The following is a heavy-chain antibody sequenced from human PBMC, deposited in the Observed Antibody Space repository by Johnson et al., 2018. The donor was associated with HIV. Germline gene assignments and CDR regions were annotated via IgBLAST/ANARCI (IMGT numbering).Heavy chain of an antibody. CDR3: ARGGSDVFDI. D-gene: IGHD3-16*01. CDR1: GFTFSSYA. J-gene: IGHJ3*02. Sequence: VQLVESGGALVQPGGSLRLSCAASGFTFSSYAMSWVRQAPGKGLEWVSAISGSGGSTYYADSVKGRFTISRDNAKNSLYLQMNSLRADDTAVYYCARGGSDVFDIWGQGTMVTVSS. CDR2: ISGSGGST. V-gene: IGHV3-23*04.